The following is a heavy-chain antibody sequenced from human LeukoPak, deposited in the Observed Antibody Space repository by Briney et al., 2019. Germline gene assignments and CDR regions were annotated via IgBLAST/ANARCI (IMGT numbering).Heavy chain of an antibody. D-gene: IGHD2-2*01. CDR2: ISSSSSTI. CDR3: ARDVHDIVVVPAADDY. CDR1: GFTFSSYS. J-gene: IGHJ4*02. Sequence: GGSLRLSWAASGFTFSSYSMNWVRQAPGKGLEWVSYISSSSSTIYYADSVKGRFTISRDNAKNSLYLQMNSLRAEDTAVYYCARDVHDIVVVPAADDYWGQGTLVTVSS. V-gene: IGHV3-48*01.